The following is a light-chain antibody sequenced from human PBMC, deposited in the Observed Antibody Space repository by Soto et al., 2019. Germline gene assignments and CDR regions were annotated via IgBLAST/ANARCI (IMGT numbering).Light chain of an antibody. J-gene: IGLJ3*02. CDR2: EAT. CDR3: CSYAGSSTVV. Sequence: QSVLTQPASVSGSPGQTITISCTGTSSDGGSYNHVSWYQQHPGKAPKLIIYEATKRPSGVSNRFSASKSGNTASLTISGLQAEDEADYFCCSYAGSSTVVFGGGTKLTVL. CDR1: SSDGGSYNH. V-gene: IGLV2-23*01.